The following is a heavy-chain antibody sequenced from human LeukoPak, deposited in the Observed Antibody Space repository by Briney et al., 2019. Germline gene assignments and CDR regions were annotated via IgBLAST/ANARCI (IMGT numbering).Heavy chain of an antibody. Sequence: GTSVKVSCKASGYTFTGYYMHWVRQAPGQGLEWMGWISAYNGNTNYAQKLQGRVTMTTDTSTSTAYMELRSLRSDDTAVYYCARVDLGRAMVTLYYYYGMDVWGQGTTVTVSS. V-gene: IGHV1-18*04. CDR1: GYTFTGYY. CDR3: ARVDLGRAMVTLYYYYGMDV. D-gene: IGHD5-18*01. J-gene: IGHJ6*02. CDR2: ISAYNGNT.